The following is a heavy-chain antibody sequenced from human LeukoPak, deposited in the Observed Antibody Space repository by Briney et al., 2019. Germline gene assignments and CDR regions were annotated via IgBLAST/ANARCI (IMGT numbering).Heavy chain of an antibody. D-gene: IGHD3-22*01. Sequence: GASVKVSCKASGYTFTSYGISWVRQAPGQGLEWMGWISAYNGNTNYAQKLQGRVTMTTDTSTSTAYMELRSLRSDDTAVYYCARGTYYYDSSGYYPNIYYFDYWGQGTLVTVSS. CDR3: ARGTYYYDSSGYYPNIYYFDY. V-gene: IGHV1-18*01. J-gene: IGHJ4*02. CDR1: GYTFTSYG. CDR2: ISAYNGNT.